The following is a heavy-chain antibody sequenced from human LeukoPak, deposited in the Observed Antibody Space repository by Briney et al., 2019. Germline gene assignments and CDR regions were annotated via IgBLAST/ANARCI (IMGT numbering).Heavy chain of an antibody. D-gene: IGHD6-13*01. CDR3: ARYSSSWYLFDY. Sequence: SETLSLTCAVYGGSFSGYYWSWIRQPPGKRLEWIGEINHSGSTNYNPSLKSRVTISVDTSKNQFSLQLSSVTAADTAVYYCARYSSSWYLFDYWGQGTLVTVSS. V-gene: IGHV4-34*01. CDR2: INHSGST. CDR1: GGSFSGYY. J-gene: IGHJ4*02.